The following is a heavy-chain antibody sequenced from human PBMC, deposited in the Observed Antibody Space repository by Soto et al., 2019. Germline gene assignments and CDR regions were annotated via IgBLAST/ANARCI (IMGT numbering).Heavy chain of an antibody. CDR2: ISGSGGRT. J-gene: IGHJ2*01. V-gene: IGHV3-23*01. CDR3: AKYLFLWYFDL. CDR1: GFTFITYA. Sequence: EVQLLESGGGLVQPGGSLRLSCAASGFTFITYAMSWVRQAPGKGLEWVSAISGSGGRTYYADSVKGRFTISRDNSKNTLYLQLNSLSAEDTAVYYCAKYLFLWYFDLWGRGTLVTVSS. D-gene: IGHD2-21*01.